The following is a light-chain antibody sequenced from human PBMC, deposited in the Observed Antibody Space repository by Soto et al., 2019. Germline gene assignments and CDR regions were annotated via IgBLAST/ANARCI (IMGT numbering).Light chain of an antibody. CDR1: QTVSNIY. V-gene: IGKV3-20*01. CDR2: ETS. CDR3: QQIGTSPYT. Sequence: EILLTQSPGTLSLSPGDRATLSCRASQTVSNIYLVWYQQRPGQAPRLLIYETSIRASGIPDRFSGSGSGTDFTLTISRPEPEAFAGYRCQQIGTSPYTFGQGTKLEI. J-gene: IGKJ2*01.